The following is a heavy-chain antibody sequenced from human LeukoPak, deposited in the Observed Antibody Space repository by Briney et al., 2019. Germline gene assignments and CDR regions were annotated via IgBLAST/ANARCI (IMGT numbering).Heavy chain of an antibody. V-gene: IGHV3-48*03. D-gene: IGHD3-22*01. CDR2: ISSNGSTI. Sequence: PGGSLRLSCAAFGFTFSSYEMNWVRQAPGKGLEWVSYISSNGSTIYYADSVKGRFTIYRDNAKKSLYLQMNSLRAEDTAVYYCVRDRGWLSNPGYFDYWGRGTVVTVSS. J-gene: IGHJ4*02. CDR1: GFTFSSYE. CDR3: VRDRGWLSNPGYFDY.